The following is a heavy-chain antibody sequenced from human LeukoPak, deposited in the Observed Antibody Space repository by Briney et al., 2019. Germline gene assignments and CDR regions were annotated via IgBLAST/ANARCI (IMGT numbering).Heavy chain of an antibody. CDR2: IGTAGDT. D-gene: IGHD2-15*01. CDR1: GFTFSSYD. CDR3: AREARYCSGGSCGAFDI. J-gene: IGHJ3*02. Sequence: TGGSLRLSCAASGFTFSSYDMHGVRQATGKGLEWVSAIGTAGDTYYPGSVKGRFTISRENAKSSLYLQMNSLRAGDTAVYYCAREARYCSGGSCGAFDIWGQGTMVTVSS. V-gene: IGHV3-13*04.